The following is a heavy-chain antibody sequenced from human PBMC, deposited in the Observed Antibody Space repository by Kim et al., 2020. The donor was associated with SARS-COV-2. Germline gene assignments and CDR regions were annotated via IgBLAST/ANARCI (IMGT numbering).Heavy chain of an antibody. J-gene: IGHJ5*02. Sequence: SETLSLTGTVSGGSISSSSYFWGWIRQPPGKGLEWIGSIYYSGSTYYNPSLKSRVTISVDTSKNQFSLKLSSVTAADTAVYYCARRGRGSSSERFDPWG. V-gene: IGHV4-39*01. D-gene: IGHD6-6*01. CDR3: ARRGRGSSSERFDP. CDR1: GGSISSSSYF. CDR2: IYYSGST.